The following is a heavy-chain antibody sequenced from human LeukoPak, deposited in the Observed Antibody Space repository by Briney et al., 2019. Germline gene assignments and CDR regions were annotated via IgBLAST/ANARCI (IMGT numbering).Heavy chain of an antibody. V-gene: IGHV3-21*01. CDR2: ITISGRTA. D-gene: IGHD3-10*01. Sequence: GGSLRLSCLASGFTFSNYAMSWVRQAPGKGLEWVSGITISGRTAYYADSVKGRFTISRDNAKNSLYLQMNSLRAEDTAVYYCARGYYYGSGSYFDYWGQGTLVTVSS. J-gene: IGHJ4*02. CDR1: GFTFSNYA. CDR3: ARGYYYGSGSYFDY.